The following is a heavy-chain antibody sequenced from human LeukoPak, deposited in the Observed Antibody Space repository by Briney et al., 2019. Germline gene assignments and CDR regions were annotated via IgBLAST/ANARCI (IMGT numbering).Heavy chain of an antibody. J-gene: IGHJ4*02. CDR3: ATATRSGYYGY. CDR1: GFTFSSYN. Sequence: GGSLRLSCAASGFTFSSYNMHWDRQATGQGLEWVSAIGTAGDPYYPGSVKGRFTISRENAKNSLYLQMNSLRAGDTAVYYCATATRSGYYGYWGQGTLVTVSS. CDR2: IGTAGDP. V-gene: IGHV3-13*05. D-gene: IGHD3-3*01.